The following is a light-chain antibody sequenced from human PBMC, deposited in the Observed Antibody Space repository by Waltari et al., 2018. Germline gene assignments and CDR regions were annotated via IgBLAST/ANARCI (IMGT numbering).Light chain of an antibody. V-gene: IGKV1-39*01. J-gene: IGKJ1*01. CDR3: QKSSSTPPWT. Sequence: DIQMTQSPSSLSASVGDGVTITCRASQSISIYLNWYQQKPGKAPKLLTYPASTLHSGVPSRFSGSGSGTEFTLTISSLQPEDFATYYCQKSSSTPPWTFGQGTKVEIK. CDR2: PAS. CDR1: QSISIY.